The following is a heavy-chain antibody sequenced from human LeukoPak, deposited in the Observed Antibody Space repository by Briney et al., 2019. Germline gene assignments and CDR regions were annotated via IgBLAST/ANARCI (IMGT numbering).Heavy chain of an antibody. CDR3: ARLILTGLIDY. D-gene: IGHD3-9*01. CDR1: GFTFSDYY. V-gene: IGHV3-11*01. J-gene: IGHJ4*02. Sequence: GGSLRLSCAASGFTFSDYYMRWIRQAPGKGLEWVSYISSSGSTIYYADSVKGRFTISRDNAKNSLYLQMNSLRAEDTAVYYCARLILTGLIDYWGQGTLVTVSS. CDR2: ISSSGSTI.